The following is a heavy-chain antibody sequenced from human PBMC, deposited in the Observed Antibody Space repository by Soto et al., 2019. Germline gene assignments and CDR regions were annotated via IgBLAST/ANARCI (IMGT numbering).Heavy chain of an antibody. V-gene: IGHV4-34*01. CDR2: MNHTGHT. J-gene: IGHJ4*02. CDR1: GGSFNDYY. CDR3: ARSGHLFDY. D-gene: IGHD3-10*01. Sequence: QVQLQQWGAGLLKPSETLSLTCAVYGGSFNDYYWSWIRQPPGKGLEWIGEMNHTGHTNYNPSLKSRVTRSVDTSKNQFSLKLSSVTAADTAVYYCARSGHLFDYWGQGILVTVSS.